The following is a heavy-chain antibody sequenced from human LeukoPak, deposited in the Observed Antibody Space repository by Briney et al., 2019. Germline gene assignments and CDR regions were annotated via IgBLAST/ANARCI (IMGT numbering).Heavy chain of an antibody. D-gene: IGHD6-13*01. CDR1: GYIFTNSR. CDR3: ARRVRFGSRWDFDY. Sequence: GESLKISCKASGYIFTNSRISCLHQMPETGLKWMGTTDPSDSNTNYSPYFQGHVTISADKSITTAWLQWSSLEASDTAMYYCARRVRFGSRWDFDYWGQGTLVTVSS. CDR2: TDPSDSNT. V-gene: IGHV5-10-1*01. J-gene: IGHJ4*02.